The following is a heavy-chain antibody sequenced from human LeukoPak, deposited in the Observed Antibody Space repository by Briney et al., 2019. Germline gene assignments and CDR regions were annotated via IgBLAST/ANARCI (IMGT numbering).Heavy chain of an antibody. V-gene: IGHV3-23*01. CDR1: GFTFSTSV. J-gene: IGHJ4*02. CDR2: FSGSSGNT. Sequence: PGGSLRLSCAASGFTFSTSVMSWVRQAPGKGLEWVSTFSGSSGNTYYADSVKGRFTISRDNSKNTLYLQMNSLSAEDTAVFYCARRITVGTRYFGSWGQGTLVTVSS. D-gene: IGHD4-23*01. CDR3: ARRITVGTRYFGS.